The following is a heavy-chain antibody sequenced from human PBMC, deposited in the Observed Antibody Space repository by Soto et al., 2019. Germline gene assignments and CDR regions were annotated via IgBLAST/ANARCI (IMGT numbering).Heavy chain of an antibody. D-gene: IGHD6-19*01. CDR2: IIPILGIA. CDR1: GGTFSSYT. CDR3: ARVVCIEQCPVGWFDP. Sequence: ASVKVSCKASGGTFSSYTISWVRQAPGQGLEWMGRIIPILGIANYAQKFQGRVTITADKSTSTAYMELSSLRSEDTAVYYCARVVCIEQCPVGWFDPWGQGTLVTVSS. V-gene: IGHV1-69*02. J-gene: IGHJ5*02.